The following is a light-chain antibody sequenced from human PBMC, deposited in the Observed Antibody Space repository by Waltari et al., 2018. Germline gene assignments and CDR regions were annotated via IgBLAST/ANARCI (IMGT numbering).Light chain of an antibody. CDR3: QQHDRPPLT. J-gene: IGKJ4*01. V-gene: IGKV1-33*01. Sequence: DIQMTQSPSSLSASVGDRVTITCQASQDISNFLNWYQQKPGKAPKLLIYDASILQTGVPSRFRGRGSGSDFTLTISSLEPEDFATYYCQQHDRPPLTFGGVTRVEIK. CDR1: QDISNF. CDR2: DAS.